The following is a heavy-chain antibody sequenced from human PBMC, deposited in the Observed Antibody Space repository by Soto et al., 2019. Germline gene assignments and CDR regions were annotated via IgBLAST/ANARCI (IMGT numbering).Heavy chain of an antibody. Sequence: SETLSLTCTVSGDSLTSGDYYWSWIRQPPGKGLEWIGYIFCSGSTYYNPSLKSRVTISIDTSKNQFSLKLSSVTAADTAVYYCARDQTGATNRGITLIDVFAIWGQGRMV. CDR2: IFCSGST. V-gene: IGHV4-30-4*01. CDR1: GDSLTSGDYY. J-gene: IGHJ3*02. D-gene: IGHD3-22*01. CDR3: ARDQTGATNRGITLIDVFAI.